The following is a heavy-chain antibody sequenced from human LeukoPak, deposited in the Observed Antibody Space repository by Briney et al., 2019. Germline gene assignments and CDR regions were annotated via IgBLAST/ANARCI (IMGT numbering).Heavy chain of an antibody. CDR3: ARDLGSSSWYTFGRQRPLYYYYYGMDV. CDR1: GYTFTSYA. Sequence: GASVTVSCKASGYTFTSYAMNWVRQAPGQGLEWMGWINTNTGNPTYAQGFTGRFVFSLDTSVSTAYLQISSLKAEDTAVYYCARDLGSSSWYTFGRQRPLYYYYYGMDVWGQGTTVTVSS. J-gene: IGHJ6*02. D-gene: IGHD6-13*01. CDR2: INTNTGNP. V-gene: IGHV7-4-1*02.